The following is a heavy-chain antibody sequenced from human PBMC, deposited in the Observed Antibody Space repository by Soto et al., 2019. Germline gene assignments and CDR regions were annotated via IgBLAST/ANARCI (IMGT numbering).Heavy chain of an antibody. CDR2: IYYSGST. Sequence: SETLSLTCTVSGGSISSYYWSWIRQPPGKGLEWIGYIYYSGSTNYNPSLKSRVTISVDTSKNQFSLKLSSVTAADTAVYYCARSHNYYYDSSGYFFDYCGQGTLVTVSS. CDR1: GGSISSYY. CDR3: ARSHNYYYDSSGYFFDY. V-gene: IGHV4-59*01. D-gene: IGHD3-22*01. J-gene: IGHJ4*02.